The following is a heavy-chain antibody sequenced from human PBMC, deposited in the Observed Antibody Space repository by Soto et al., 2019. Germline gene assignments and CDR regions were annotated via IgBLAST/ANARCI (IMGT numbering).Heavy chain of an antibody. CDR1: GYTFTGYY. J-gene: IGHJ6*02. CDR2: INPNSGGT. V-gene: IGHV1-2*04. D-gene: IGHD3-3*01. Sequence: ASVKVSCKASGYTFTGYYMHWVRQAPGQGLEWMGWINPNSGGTNYAQKFQGWVTMTRDTSISTAYMELSRLRSDDTAVYYCARGSFTTIFGVVIVYYYGMDVWGQGTTVTV. CDR3: ARGSFTTIFGVVIVYYYGMDV.